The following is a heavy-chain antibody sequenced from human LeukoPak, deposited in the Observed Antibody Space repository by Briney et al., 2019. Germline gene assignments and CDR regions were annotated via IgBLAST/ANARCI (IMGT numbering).Heavy chain of an antibody. Sequence: SQTLPLTCAISGDSVSSNSAGWNWIRQSPSRGLEWLGRTYYRSKWLNDYAVSLKSRITVNPDTSKNQFSLQLNSVTPEDTAVYYCARAGGEGFDHWGQGTLVTVSS. CDR1: GDSVSSNSAG. D-gene: IGHD3-16*01. V-gene: IGHV6-1*01. J-gene: IGHJ4*02. CDR3: ARAGGEGFDH. CDR2: TYYRSKWLN.